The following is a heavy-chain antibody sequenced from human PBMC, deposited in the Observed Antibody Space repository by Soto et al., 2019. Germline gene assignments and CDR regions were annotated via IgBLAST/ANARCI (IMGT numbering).Heavy chain of an antibody. CDR3: ARGAAGMTTVVRFDY. Sequence: QVQLVQSGAEVKKPGASVKVSCKASGYTFTSYYMHWVRQAPRQGLEWMGIINPSSGSTSYTDKYQGRVTITSDTSTSTVYMELSSLRSEDTAVYYCARGAAGMTTVVRFDYWGQGTLVTVSS. CDR2: INPSSGST. J-gene: IGHJ4*02. CDR1: GYTFTSYY. D-gene: IGHD4-17*01. V-gene: IGHV1-46*01.